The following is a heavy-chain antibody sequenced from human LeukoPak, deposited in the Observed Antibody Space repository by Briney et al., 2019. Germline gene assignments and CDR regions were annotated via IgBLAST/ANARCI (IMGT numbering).Heavy chain of an antibody. CDR1: AYTFTGYY. CDR2: INPNSGGT. D-gene: IGHD3-10*01. J-gene: IGHJ4*02. Sequence: LGASVKVTCKASAYTFTGYYMNWVRQAPEQGLEWMGWINPNSGGTNYAQKFQGRVTMTRDTSISTAYMELSRLRSDDTAVYYCARYPYGSGSFDYWGQGTLVTVSS. CDR3: ARYPYGSGSFDY. V-gene: IGHV1-2*03.